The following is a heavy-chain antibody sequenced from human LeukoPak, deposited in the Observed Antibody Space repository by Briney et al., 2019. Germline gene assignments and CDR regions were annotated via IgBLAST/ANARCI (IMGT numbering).Heavy chain of an antibody. Sequence: GGSLSLFCAASGFTFSTHSMRWVRQAPGKGPEWLSYISTSSITKCYADSVKGRFTISRDNAKNSLSLQMNSLRADDTAVYYCAKEMGFCSGGSCYRWFDSWGQGTLVTVSS. CDR3: AKEMGFCSGGSCYRWFDS. V-gene: IGHV3-48*01. D-gene: IGHD2-15*01. CDR1: GFTFSTHS. CDR2: ISTSSITK. J-gene: IGHJ5*01.